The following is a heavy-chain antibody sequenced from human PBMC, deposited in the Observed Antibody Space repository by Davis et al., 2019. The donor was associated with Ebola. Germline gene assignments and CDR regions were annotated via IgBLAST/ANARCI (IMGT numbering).Heavy chain of an antibody. D-gene: IGHD5-18*01. J-gene: IGHJ5*02. CDR1: VITFSSYA. Sequence: PGGSLRLSCTDSVITFSSYAMTWVRQAPGKGLEWVSAISGSGGSTYYADSVKGRFTISRDNSKKTLYLQMNSLRDEDTAVYYCAGTGYSYGGNWFDPWGQGTLVTVSS. CDR2: ISGSGGST. CDR3: AGTGYSYGGNWFDP. V-gene: IGHV3-23*01.